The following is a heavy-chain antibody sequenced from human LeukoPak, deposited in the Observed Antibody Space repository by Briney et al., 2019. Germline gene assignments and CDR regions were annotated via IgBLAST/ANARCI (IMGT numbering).Heavy chain of an antibody. CDR1: GFTFSNCG. CDR3: ARDESSGSLHFYY. CDR2: IWFDGSNK. V-gene: IGHV3-33*01. Sequence: GGSLRLSCAASGFTFSNCGMHWVRQAPGKGLEWVAVIWFDGSNKYYADSVKGRFTISRDNSKNTLYLQMGSLRAEDTALYYCARDESSGSLHFYYWGQGTLVTVSS. J-gene: IGHJ4*02. D-gene: IGHD3-10*01.